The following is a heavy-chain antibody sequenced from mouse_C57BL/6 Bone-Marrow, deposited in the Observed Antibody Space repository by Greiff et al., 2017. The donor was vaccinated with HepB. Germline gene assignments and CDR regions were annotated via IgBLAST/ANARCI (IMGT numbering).Heavy chain of an antibody. D-gene: IGHD2-5*01. CDR2: INYDGSST. J-gene: IGHJ4*01. CDR3: ARDAYYSNPYYAMDY. Sequence: EVKLMESEGGLVQPGSSMKLSCTASGFTFSDYYMAWVRQVPEKGLEWVANINYDGSSTYYLDSLKSRFIISRDNAKNILYLQMSSLKSEDTATYYCARDAYYSNPYYAMDYWGQGTSVTVSS. V-gene: IGHV5-16*01. CDR1: GFTFSDYY.